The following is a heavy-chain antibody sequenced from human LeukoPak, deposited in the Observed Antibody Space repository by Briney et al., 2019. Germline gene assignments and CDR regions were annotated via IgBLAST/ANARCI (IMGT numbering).Heavy chain of an antibody. D-gene: IGHD1-14*01. CDR1: SGSITTSY. CDR3: ARHRHGIDATDY. J-gene: IGHJ4*02. CDR2: IYHSGST. Sequence: SETLSLTCTVSSGSITTSYWSWLRQPPGKGLEWIGYIYHSGSTNYNPSLKSRVAISVDTSKNQFSLKLSSVTAADMALYYCARHRHGIDATDYWGQGTLVTVSS. V-gene: IGHV4-59*08.